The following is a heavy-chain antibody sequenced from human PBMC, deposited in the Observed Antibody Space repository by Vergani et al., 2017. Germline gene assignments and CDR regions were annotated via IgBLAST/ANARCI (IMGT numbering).Heavy chain of an antibody. J-gene: IGHJ5*02. CDR3: ARQASYYYDSSGYYYEGWFDP. CDR2: IIPMLSTA. Sequence: QVQLVQSGAEVKKPGSSVKVSCKASGGTFSSYAISWVRQAPGQGLEWMGRIIPMLSTANYAQKFQGRVTITADESTGTAYMELSSLRSEDTAVYYCARQASYYYDSSGYYYEGWFDPWGQGTLVTVSS. CDR1: GGTFSSYA. D-gene: IGHD3-22*01. V-gene: IGHV1-69*13.